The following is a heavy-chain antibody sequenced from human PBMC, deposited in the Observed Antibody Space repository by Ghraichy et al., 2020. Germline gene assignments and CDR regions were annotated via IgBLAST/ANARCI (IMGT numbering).Heavy chain of an antibody. CDR2: IGDTGGTT. D-gene: IGHD6-13*01. Sequence: GESLNISCAASGFTFSNYAMSWVRQAPGKGLEWVSAIGDTGGTTYYADSVKGRFTFSRDNSKNTLYLQMNSLRAEDTAVYYCAKEGSTWYWYFDLWGRGTLVTVSS. V-gene: IGHV3-23*01. CDR1: GFTFSNYA. J-gene: IGHJ2*01. CDR3: AKEGSTWYWYFDL.